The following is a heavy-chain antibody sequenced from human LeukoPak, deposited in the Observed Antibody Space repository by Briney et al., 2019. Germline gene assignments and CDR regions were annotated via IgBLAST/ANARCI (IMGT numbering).Heavy chain of an antibody. CDR3: ARGETYYYDSSDDAFDI. V-gene: IGHV4-4*07. CDR2: IYTSGST. D-gene: IGHD3-22*01. J-gene: IGHJ3*02. CDR1: GGSISSYY. Sequence: SETLSLTCTVSGGSISSYYWSWTRQPAGKGLEWIGRIYTSGSTNYNPSLKSRVTMSVDTSKNQFSLKLSSVTAADTAVYYCARGETYYYDSSDDAFDIWGQGTMVTVSS.